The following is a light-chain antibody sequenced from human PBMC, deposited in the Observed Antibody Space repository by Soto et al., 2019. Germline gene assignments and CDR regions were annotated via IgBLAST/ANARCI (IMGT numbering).Light chain of an antibody. V-gene: IGLV2-23*01. CDR1: SSDVGNYNL. CDR2: EGG. Sequence: QSALTQPASVSGSPGQSITISCTGTSSDVGNYNLVSWYQQYPGKAPKLMIYEGGKRPSGVSNRFSGSKSGNTASLTISGLQAEDEADYYCCSFALSSTFIFGGGTKLTVL. J-gene: IGLJ2*01. CDR3: CSFALSSTFI.